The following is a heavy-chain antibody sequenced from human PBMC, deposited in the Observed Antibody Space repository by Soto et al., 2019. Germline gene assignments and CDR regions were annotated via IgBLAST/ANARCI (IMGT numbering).Heavy chain of an antibody. Sequence: SETLSLTCSVSGGCISSGGYTWNWIRQPPGKGLEWLGYIYHSGSTYYSPSLQSRVTISVDLSKNQFSLKLSSVTAADTAVYYCARGTIFGVGYGMDVWGQGTRVTVSS. D-gene: IGHD3-3*01. J-gene: IGHJ6*02. CDR1: GGCISSGGYT. CDR3: ARGTIFGVGYGMDV. V-gene: IGHV4-30-2*01. CDR2: IYHSGST.